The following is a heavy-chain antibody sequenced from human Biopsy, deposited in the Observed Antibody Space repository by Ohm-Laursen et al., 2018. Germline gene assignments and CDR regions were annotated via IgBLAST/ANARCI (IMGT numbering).Heavy chain of an antibody. CDR3: ARDGKRWDYSTYCSWHFDL. J-gene: IGHJ2*01. V-gene: IGHV3-30*03. CDR1: GFTFTSYA. D-gene: IGHD4-11*01. Sequence: SLRLSCAASGFTFTSYAMHWVRQAPGKGLEWVAVISYDGSGEYYADSLQGRFIISRDNPKNTVDLQMNSLRAEDTAVYFCARDGKRWDYSTYCSWHFDLWGRGTLVTVSS. CDR2: ISYDGSGE.